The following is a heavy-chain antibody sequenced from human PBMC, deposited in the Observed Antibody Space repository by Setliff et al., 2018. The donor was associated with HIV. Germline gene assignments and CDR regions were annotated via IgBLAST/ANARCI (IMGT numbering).Heavy chain of an antibody. CDR3: ARVYSIGAFDI. D-gene: IGHD4-4*01. CDR1: GFTFSSYM. J-gene: IGHJ3*02. V-gene: IGHV3-23*01. CDR2: ISDSGGST. Sequence: GGSLRLSCAASGFTFSSYMMNWVRQAPGKGLEWVSGISDSGGSTYYADSVKGRFTISRDNSKNTLYLQMNTLRAEDTAVYYCARVYSIGAFDIWGPGKMVTGSS.